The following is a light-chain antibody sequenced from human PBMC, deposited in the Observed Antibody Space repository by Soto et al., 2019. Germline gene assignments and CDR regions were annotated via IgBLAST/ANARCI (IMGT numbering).Light chain of an antibody. CDR1: SGDVGGYNF. CDR3: SSFTTSSTLVV. CDR2: DVS. V-gene: IGLV2-11*01. Sequence: QSALTQPRSVSGSPGQSVTISCTGTSGDVGGYNFVSWYQQHPGKVPTLVIFDVSHRPSGVPDRFSGSKSGNTASLTISGLQTEDEADYYCSSFTTSSTLVVFGGGTKLTVL. J-gene: IGLJ2*01.